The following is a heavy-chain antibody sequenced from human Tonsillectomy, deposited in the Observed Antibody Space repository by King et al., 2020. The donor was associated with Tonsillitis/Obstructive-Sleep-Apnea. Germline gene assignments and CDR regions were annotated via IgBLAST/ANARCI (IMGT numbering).Heavy chain of an antibody. CDR2: IYSGGST. Sequence: EVQLVESGGGLFQPGGSLRLSCAASGFIVSSNYMSWVRQAPGKGLEWVSVIYSGGSTNYADSVKGRFTISRDNSKNTLYLQMNSLRAEDTAVYYCARECRHDGSGGFDPWGQGTLVTVSS. V-gene: IGHV3-53*01. D-gene: IGHD3-22*01. CDR3: ARECRHDGSGGFDP. CDR1: GFIVSSNY. J-gene: IGHJ5*02.